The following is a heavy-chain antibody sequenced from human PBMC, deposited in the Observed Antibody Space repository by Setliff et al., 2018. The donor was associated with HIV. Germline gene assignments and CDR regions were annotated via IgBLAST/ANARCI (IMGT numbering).Heavy chain of an antibody. CDR3: ARGVAAAGMLMDV. Sequence: LSLTCTVSGVSTSIHYWVWIRQPAGRGLERVGRIHTSDTTRYKPSLQSRVAMSVDTSKNQFSLKLTSVSAAETAGYYCARGVAAAGMLMDVWGKGTTVTVSS. CDR2: IHTSDTT. CDR1: GVSTSIHY. J-gene: IGHJ6*03. V-gene: IGHV4-4*07. D-gene: IGHD6-13*01.